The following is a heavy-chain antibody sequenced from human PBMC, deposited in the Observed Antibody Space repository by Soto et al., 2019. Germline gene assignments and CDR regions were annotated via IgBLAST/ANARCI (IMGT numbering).Heavy chain of an antibody. J-gene: IGHJ5*02. Sequence: ASVKVSCKASGYTFTSYDINWVRQATGQGLEWMGWMNPNSGNTGYAQKFQGRVTMTRNTSISTAYMELSSLRSEDTAVYYCARDARSDFWSGPPTFDPWGQGTLVTGSS. V-gene: IGHV1-8*01. CDR3: ARDARSDFWSGPPTFDP. CDR2: MNPNSGNT. D-gene: IGHD3-3*01. CDR1: GYTFTSYD.